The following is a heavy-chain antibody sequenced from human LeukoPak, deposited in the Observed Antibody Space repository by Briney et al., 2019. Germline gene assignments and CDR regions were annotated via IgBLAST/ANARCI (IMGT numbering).Heavy chain of an antibody. V-gene: IGHV4-34*01. Sequence: SETLSLTCAVYGGSFSGYYWSWIRQPPGKGLEWTGEINHSGSTNYNPSLKSRVTISVDTSKNQFSPKLSSVTAADTAVYYCARRRGAAYFDYWGQGTLVTVSS. CDR2: INHSGST. J-gene: IGHJ4*02. D-gene: IGHD1-26*01. CDR1: GGSFSGYY. CDR3: ARRRGAAYFDY.